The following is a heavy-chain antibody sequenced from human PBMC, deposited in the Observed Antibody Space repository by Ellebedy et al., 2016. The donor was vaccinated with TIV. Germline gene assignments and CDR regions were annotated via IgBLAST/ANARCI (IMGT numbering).Heavy chain of an antibody. Sequence: PGGSLRLACAASGFTFSSYIIHWVRQAPGKWLEWVAVMSKDRSKEFYVDYVKGRFTISEDFSKSLLYLQMNRLGAEDTAVYYCARNDAMDVWGQGTTVIVSS. CDR2: MSKDRSKE. CDR3: ARNDAMDV. CDR1: GFTFSSYI. V-gene: IGHV3-30-3*01. J-gene: IGHJ6*02.